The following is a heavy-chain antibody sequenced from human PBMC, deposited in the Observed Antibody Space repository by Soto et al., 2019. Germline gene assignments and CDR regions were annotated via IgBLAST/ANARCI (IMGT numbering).Heavy chain of an antibody. CDR2: ISNYNGDT. Sequence: QVQLVQSGAEVKKPGASVKVSCKASGYTFTSYGISWVRQAPEQGLEWRGWISNYNGDTNYAQKLQGRVTMTTDTSTSTAYMELRSLKSDDTAVYYCTRGGQLFAGNYFDYWGQGTLVTVSS. D-gene: IGHD3-10*02. J-gene: IGHJ4*02. V-gene: IGHV1-18*01. CDR1: GYTFTSYG. CDR3: TRGGQLFAGNYFDY.